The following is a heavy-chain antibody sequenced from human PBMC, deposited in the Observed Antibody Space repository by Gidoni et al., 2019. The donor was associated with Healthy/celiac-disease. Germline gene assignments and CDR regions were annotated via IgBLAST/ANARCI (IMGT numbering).Heavy chain of an antibody. D-gene: IGHD6-13*01. Sequence: EVQLVESGGGLVQPGGSLRLSCAASGFTVSSYWMSWVRQAPGKGLEWVANIKQDGSEKYYVDSVKGRFTISRDNAKNSLYLQMNSLRAEDTAVYYCARIIAAAGSYYFDYWGQGTLVTVSS. CDR1: GFTVSSYW. J-gene: IGHJ4*02. V-gene: IGHV3-7*01. CDR3: ARIIAAAGSYYFDY. CDR2: IKQDGSEK.